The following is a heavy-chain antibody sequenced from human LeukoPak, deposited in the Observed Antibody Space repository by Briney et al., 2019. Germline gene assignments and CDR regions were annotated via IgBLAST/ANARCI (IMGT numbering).Heavy chain of an antibody. CDR2: IIPVLGIT. J-gene: IGHJ4*02. Sequence: SVKVSCKASGGTFSSYAINWVRQAPGQGLEWMGRIIPVLGITNYAQKFEGRITITADKSTTTANMELSSLRSEDTAMYYCARIRSYGYEGDFWGQGILVTVSS. CDR3: ARIRSYGYEGDF. V-gene: IGHV1-69*04. CDR1: GGTFSSYA. D-gene: IGHD5-18*01.